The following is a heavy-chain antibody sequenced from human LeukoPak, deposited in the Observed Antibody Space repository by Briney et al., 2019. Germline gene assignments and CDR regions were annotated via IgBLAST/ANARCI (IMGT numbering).Heavy chain of an antibody. CDR1: GVSISSTYF. Sequence: SETLSLTCTVSGVSISSTYFWGWVRQPPGKGLEWIGSISYSGSPSYHNPSLKSRVTISVDTSKNQFSLKLSSVTAADTAVYYCARDHHILQMVSAIPDAFDIWGQGTMVTVFS. CDR3: ARDHHILQMVSAIPDAFDI. J-gene: IGHJ3*02. CDR2: ISYSGSPS. D-gene: IGHD2-8*01. V-gene: IGHV4-39*01.